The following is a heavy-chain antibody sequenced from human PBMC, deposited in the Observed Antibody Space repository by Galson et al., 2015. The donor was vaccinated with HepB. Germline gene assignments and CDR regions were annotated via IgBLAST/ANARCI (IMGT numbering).Heavy chain of an antibody. V-gene: IGHV3-53*01. CDR3: ASSAQYDFWSGWTGDYYYYYYYMDV. Sequence: SLRLSCAASGFTVSSNYMSWVRQAPGKGLEWVSVIYSGGSTYYADSVKGRFTISRDNYKNTLYLQMNSLRAEDTAVYYCASSAQYDFWSGWTGDYYYYYYYMDVWVKGTTFTVSS. D-gene: IGHD3-3*01. J-gene: IGHJ6*03. CDR2: IYSGGST. CDR1: GFTVSSNY.